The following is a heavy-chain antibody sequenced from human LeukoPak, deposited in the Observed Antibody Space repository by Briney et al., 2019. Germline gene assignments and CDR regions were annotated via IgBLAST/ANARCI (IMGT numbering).Heavy chain of an antibody. CDR1: GGSISRGGYY. J-gene: IGHJ4*02. V-gene: IGHV4-30-2*01. Sequence: SETLSLTCTVSGGSISRGGYYWSWIRQPPGKGLEWIGYIYHSGSTYYNPSLKSRVTISVDRSKNQFSLKLNSVTAADTAVYYCARTHYYGSGSFYYFDYWGQGTLVTVSS. D-gene: IGHD3-10*01. CDR2: IYHSGST. CDR3: ARTHYYGSGSFYYFDY.